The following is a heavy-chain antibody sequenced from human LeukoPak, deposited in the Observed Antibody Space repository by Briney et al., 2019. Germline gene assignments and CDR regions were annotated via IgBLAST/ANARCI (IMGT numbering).Heavy chain of an antibody. V-gene: IGHV1-2*02. CDR1: GYIFTGYY. D-gene: IGHD3-16*01. CDR2: INPNSGDT. Sequence: SVKVSCKASGYIFTGYYMHWVRQAPGQGLEWMGWINPNSGDTNYAQKFQGRVTMTRDTSISTAYMEQSRLRSDDTAVYYCARVRYRLAETYIDYWGQGTLVTVSS. J-gene: IGHJ4*02. CDR3: ARVRYRLAETYIDY.